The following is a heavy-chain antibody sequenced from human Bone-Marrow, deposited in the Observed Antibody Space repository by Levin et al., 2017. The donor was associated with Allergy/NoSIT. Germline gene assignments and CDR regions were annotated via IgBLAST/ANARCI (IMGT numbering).Heavy chain of an antibody. V-gene: IGHV3-23*01. J-gene: IGHJ4*02. CDR2: IINRGANT. CDR3: ATLTGWGFGELHYYFDS. Sequence: QAGGSLRLFCAGSGVTFSSNGVSWVRQAPGKGLEWVSCIINRGANTYYADSVKGRFTVSRDNSKNTVYLQMNSLKAEDTAIYYCATLTGWGFGELHYYFDSWGQGTLVTVSS. D-gene: IGHD3-10*01. CDR1: GVTFSSNG.